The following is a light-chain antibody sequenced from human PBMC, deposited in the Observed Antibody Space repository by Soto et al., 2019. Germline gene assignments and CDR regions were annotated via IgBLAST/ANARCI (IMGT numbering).Light chain of an antibody. V-gene: IGKV3-20*01. CDR2: GAS. Sequence: DIVFTQSPGTLSLSPGARAPLSCRTSESISSEYLAWYQQRPGQAPRLLIYGASSRATGVPDRFSGSGSGTDFTLTITRLEPEDFAVYYCQQYDFGGGTKVDIK. CDR3: QQYD. CDR1: ESISSEY. J-gene: IGKJ4*01.